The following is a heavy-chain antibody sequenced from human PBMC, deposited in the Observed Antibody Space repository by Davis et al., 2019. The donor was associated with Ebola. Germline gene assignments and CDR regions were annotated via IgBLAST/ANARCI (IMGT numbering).Heavy chain of an antibody. CDR2: INSDGSTI. CDR1: GFTFSSYW. J-gene: IGHJ5*01. V-gene: IGHV3-74*01. CDR3: ARVRSWNWFES. Sequence: PGGSLRLSCAASGFTFSSYWMHWVRQAPGKGLVWVSRINSDGSTISYADSVKGRFTISRDNVKNTVYLQMNSLRAEDTAVYYCARVRSWNWFESWGQGTLVTVSS.